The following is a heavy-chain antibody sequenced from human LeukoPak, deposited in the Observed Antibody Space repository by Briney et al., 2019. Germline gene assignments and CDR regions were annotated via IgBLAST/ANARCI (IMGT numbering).Heavy chain of an antibody. CDR2: INHSGST. V-gene: IGHV4-34*01. J-gene: IGHJ4*02. D-gene: IGHD6-13*01. Sequence: KPSETLCLTCAVYGGSFSGYYWSWIRQPPGKGLEWIGEINHSGSTNYNPSLKSRVTISVDTSKNQFSLKLSSVAAADTAVYYCARQYSSSSDFDYWGQGTLVTVSS. CDR3: ARQYSSSSDFDY. CDR1: GGSFSGYY.